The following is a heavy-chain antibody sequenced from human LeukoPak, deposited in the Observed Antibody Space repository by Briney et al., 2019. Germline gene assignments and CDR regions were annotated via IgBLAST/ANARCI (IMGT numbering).Heavy chain of an antibody. Sequence: GGSLRLSCAASGFTFSRYSMNGVRQAPGKGLEWVSYISSGSSTIHYADSVKGRFTISRDNAKNSMYLQMNSLRDEDTAVYYCARDQTGDFWGQGTLVTVSS. CDR2: ISSGSSTI. D-gene: IGHD7-27*01. CDR3: ARDQTGDF. V-gene: IGHV3-48*02. J-gene: IGHJ4*02. CDR1: GFTFSRYS.